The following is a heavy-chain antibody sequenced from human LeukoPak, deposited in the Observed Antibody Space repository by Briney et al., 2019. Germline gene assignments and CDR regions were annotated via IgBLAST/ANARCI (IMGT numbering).Heavy chain of an antibody. CDR3: AALAVAGALFDY. J-gene: IGHJ4*02. CDR2: ISGSGGST. D-gene: IGHD6-19*01. Sequence: GGSLRLSCAASGFTFSSYAMSWVRQAPGXXLEWVSAISGSGGSTYYADSVKGRFTISRDNSKNTLYLQMNSLRAEDTAVYYCAALAVAGALFDYWGQGTLVTVSS. V-gene: IGHV3-23*01. CDR1: GFTFSSYA.